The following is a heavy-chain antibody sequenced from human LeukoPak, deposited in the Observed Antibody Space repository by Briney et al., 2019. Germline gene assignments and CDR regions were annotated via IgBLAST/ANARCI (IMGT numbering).Heavy chain of an antibody. Sequence: PGGSLRLSCAASGFTFSDYPMHWVRQAPGKGLEYVSAITTNGGSTYYANSVKGRFIISRDNSKNTLYLQMNSLRAEDTAVYYCARERTSFDYWGQGTLVTVSS. CDR1: GFTFSDYP. V-gene: IGHV3-64*01. J-gene: IGHJ4*02. CDR3: ARERTSFDY. CDR2: ITTNGGST.